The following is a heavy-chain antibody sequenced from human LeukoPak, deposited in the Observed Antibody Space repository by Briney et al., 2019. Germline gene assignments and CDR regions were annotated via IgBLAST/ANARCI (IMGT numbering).Heavy chain of an antibody. CDR2: ITTSSTYI. D-gene: IGHD1-26*01. J-gene: IGHJ6*03. V-gene: IGHV3-21*06. CDR3: ARDPYSGSYGPYYYYYMDV. Sequence: GGSLRLSCAASGFTFSSYNMNWVRQPPPKGPEWVSSITTSSTYIYYADSAKGRFTISRDNAKNSLYLQMDSLRVEDTAVYYCARDPYSGSYGPYYYYYMDVWGKGTTVTISS. CDR1: GFTFSSYN.